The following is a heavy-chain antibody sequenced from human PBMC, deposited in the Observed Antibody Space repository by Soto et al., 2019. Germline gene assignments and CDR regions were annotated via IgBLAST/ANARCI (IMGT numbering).Heavy chain of an antibody. Sequence: QVQLVQSGAEVKKPGSSVKVSCKASGGTFSSYAISWVRQAPGQGLEWMGGIIPIFGTANYAQKFQGRVTITADESTSTAYMELSSLRSEDTAVYYCAINMVGGVLYYYYGMDVWGQGSTVTVSS. CDR2: IIPIFGTA. CDR1: GGTFSSYA. CDR3: AINMVGGVLYYYYGMDV. D-gene: IGHD3-10*01. V-gene: IGHV1-69*01. J-gene: IGHJ6*02.